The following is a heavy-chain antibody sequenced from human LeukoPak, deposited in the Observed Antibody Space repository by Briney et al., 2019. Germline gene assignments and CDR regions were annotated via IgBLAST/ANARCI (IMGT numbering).Heavy chain of an antibody. CDR1: GGSISSINYY. Sequence: SETLSLTCTVSGGSISSINYYWGWIRQPPGKGLEWIGSIYYSGSTYYNPSLKSRFTISVDTSKNQFSLKESFVTAADTAVYYCAREPLYSSGYYWRRFDYWGQGTLVTVSS. D-gene: IGHD3-22*01. J-gene: IGHJ4*02. CDR2: IYYSGST. V-gene: IGHV4-39*07. CDR3: AREPLYSSGYYWRRFDY.